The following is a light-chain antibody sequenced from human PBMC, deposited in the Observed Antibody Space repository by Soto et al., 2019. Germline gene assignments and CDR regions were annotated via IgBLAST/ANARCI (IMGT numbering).Light chain of an antibody. Sequence: EIVMTQSPATLSVSPGERATLSCRASQSVSSNLAWYQQKPVQAPRLLIYGASTRATGIPARFSGSGSGTEFPLTISSLQSEDFAVYYCQQYNNWPPVTFGQGTKVEIK. J-gene: IGKJ1*01. CDR3: QQYNNWPPVT. CDR1: QSVSSN. V-gene: IGKV3-15*01. CDR2: GAS.